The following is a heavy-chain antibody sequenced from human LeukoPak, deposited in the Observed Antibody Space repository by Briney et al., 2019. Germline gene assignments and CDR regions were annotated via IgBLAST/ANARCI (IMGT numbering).Heavy chain of an antibody. CDR3: VREREGSNSEH. D-gene: IGHD1-26*01. J-gene: IGHJ1*01. CDR2: IYSDGNT. V-gene: IGHV3-53*01. Sequence: GGSLRLSCAASGFTVSNNRLSWVRQAPGMGLEWVSTIYSDGNTYYPDSVKGRFTISRDGSKNTLYLQLNSLRAEDTAIYYCVREREGSNSEHWGQGTLVTVSS. CDR1: GFTVSNNR.